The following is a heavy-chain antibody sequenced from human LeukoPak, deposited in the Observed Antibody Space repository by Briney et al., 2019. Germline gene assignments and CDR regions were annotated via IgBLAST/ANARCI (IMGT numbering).Heavy chain of an antibody. J-gene: IGHJ6*02. CDR2: IWYDGSNK. V-gene: IGHV3-33*01. CDR3: ARERDSSQHYYYYGMDV. D-gene: IGHD6-13*01. Sequence: GGSLRLSCAASGFTFSSYGMHWVRQAPGKGLEWVAVIWYDGSNKYYSDSVKGRFTISRDNSKNTLCLKMNSLRAEDTAVYYCARERDSSQHYYYYGMDVWGQGTTVTVSS. CDR1: GFTFSSYG.